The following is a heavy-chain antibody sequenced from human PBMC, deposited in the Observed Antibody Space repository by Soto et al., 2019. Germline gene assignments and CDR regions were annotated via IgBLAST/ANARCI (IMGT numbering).Heavy chain of an antibody. CDR2: ISSSSSTI. J-gene: IGHJ4*02. CDR1: GLPFSSYS. Sequence: GGSLRLSCAASGLPFSSYSMNWVRQAPGKGLEWVSYISSSSSTIYYADSVKGRFTISRDNAKNSLYLQMNSLRAEDTAVYYSARDSDDSSGYYLLGVYYFDYWGQGTLVTGSP. CDR3: ARDSDDSSGYYLLGVYYFDY. D-gene: IGHD3-22*01. V-gene: IGHV3-48*01.